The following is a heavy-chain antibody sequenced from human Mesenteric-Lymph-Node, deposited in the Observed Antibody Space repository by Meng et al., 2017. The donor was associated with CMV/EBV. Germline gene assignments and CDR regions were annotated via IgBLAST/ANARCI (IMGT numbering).Heavy chain of an antibody. D-gene: IGHD3-10*01. CDR1: GYTFTGYY. Sequence: ASVKVSCKASGYTFTGYYMHWMRQAPGQGLEWMGWINFNSGGTNYAQKFQGRVTMTRDTSISTVYMELSRLRSDDTAVYYCARLRATLYYYYGMDVWGQGTTVTVSS. CDR3: ARLRATLYYYYGMDV. V-gene: IGHV1-2*02. J-gene: IGHJ6*02. CDR2: INFNSGGT.